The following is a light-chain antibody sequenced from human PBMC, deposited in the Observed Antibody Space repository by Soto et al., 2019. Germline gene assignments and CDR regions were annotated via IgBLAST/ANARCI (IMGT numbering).Light chain of an antibody. CDR3: SSYAGSNNLV. Sequence: QSALTQPPSASRSPGQSVTISCTGTSSDVGGYNSVSWYQQHPGKAPKLMIYEVTKRPSGVPDRFSGSKSGNTASLTVSGLQAEDEADYYCSSYAGSNNLVFGGGTKLT. V-gene: IGLV2-8*01. CDR1: SSDVGGYNS. CDR2: EVT. J-gene: IGLJ3*02.